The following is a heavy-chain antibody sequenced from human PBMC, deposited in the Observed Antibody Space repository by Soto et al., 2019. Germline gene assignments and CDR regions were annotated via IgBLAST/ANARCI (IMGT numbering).Heavy chain of an antibody. CDR1: GYTFTSYG. CDR2: ISAYNGNT. V-gene: IGHV1-18*01. D-gene: IGHD1-1*01. Sequence: QVQLVQSGAEVKKPGASVKVSCKASGYTFTSYGISWVRQAPGQGLEWMGWISAYNGNTNYAQKLQGRITMTTDTSTSTAYMELRSLRSDDTAVYYCARDRVRWFDYSGIIDYWGQGTLVTVSS. J-gene: IGHJ4*02. CDR3: ARDRVRWFDYSGIIDY.